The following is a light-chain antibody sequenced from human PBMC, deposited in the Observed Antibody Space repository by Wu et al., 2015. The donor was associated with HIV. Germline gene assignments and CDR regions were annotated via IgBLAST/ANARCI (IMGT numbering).Light chain of an antibody. CDR1: QSVSSSY. Sequence: EIVLTQSPATLSLSPGERATLSCGASQSVSSSYLAWYQHKPGLAPRLLMYDASTRASGIPDRFSGSGSGTDFTLTISRLEPEDFAVYYCQQYGSSPPTFGQGTRVEVK. CDR2: DAS. V-gene: IGKV3D-20*01. J-gene: IGKJ1*01. CDR3: QQYGSSPPT.